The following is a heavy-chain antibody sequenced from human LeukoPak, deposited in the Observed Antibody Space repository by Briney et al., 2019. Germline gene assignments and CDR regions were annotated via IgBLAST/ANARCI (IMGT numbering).Heavy chain of an antibody. CDR2: ISWNSGSI. D-gene: IGHD3-16*01. J-gene: IGHJ4*02. CDR3: VRDGRGGYLDY. Sequence: GGSLRLSCAASGFTFDDYAMHWVRQAPGKGLEWVSGISWNSGSIGYADSVKGRFTISRDNAKNSLYLQMNSLRAEDTAVYYCVRDGRGGYLDYWGQGTLVTVSS. CDR1: GFTFDDYA. V-gene: IGHV3-9*01.